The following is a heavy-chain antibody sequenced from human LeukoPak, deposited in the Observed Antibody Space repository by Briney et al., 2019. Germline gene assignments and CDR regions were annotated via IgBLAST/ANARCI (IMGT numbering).Heavy chain of an antibody. CDR2: IYYSGST. D-gene: IGHD1-26*01. J-gene: IGHJ6*03. Sequence: PSETLSLTCNVSGVSISSDYWSWIRQPPGKGLEWIGYIYYSGSTNYNPSLKSRVTISVDTSKNQFSLNLSSVTAADTAVYYCARSTNSGSYYYYYMDVWGKGTTVTVSS. V-gene: IGHV4-59*01. CDR3: ARSTNSGSYYYYYMDV. CDR1: GVSISSDY.